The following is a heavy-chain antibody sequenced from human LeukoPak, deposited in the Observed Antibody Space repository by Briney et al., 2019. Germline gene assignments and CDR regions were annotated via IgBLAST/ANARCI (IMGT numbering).Heavy chain of an antibody. J-gene: IGHJ4*02. V-gene: IGHV1-18*01. Sequence: GSVSLSCTASGYTFTNYGISWVRQAPGQGLEWMGWISGYNGNTNYAQTLQGRVTITTDTSTNTAYMELRSLRSADTAVYYCASALRTGDNYFDYWGQGTLVTVSS. CDR2: ISGYNGNT. CDR1: GYTFTNYG. D-gene: IGHD1-1*01. CDR3: ASALRTGDNYFDY.